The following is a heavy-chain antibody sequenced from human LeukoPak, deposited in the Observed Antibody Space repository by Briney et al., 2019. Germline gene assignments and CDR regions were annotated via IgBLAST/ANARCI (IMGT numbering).Heavy chain of an antibody. V-gene: IGHV4-4*07. D-gene: IGHD2-2*01. J-gene: IGHJ6*02. CDR2: IYSSGST. Sequence: SETLSLTCTVSGGSITNYYWSWIRQPAGKGLEWIGRIYSSGSTSYNPSLKSRVTMSVDTSKNQFSLKLSSVTAADTAVYYCARGCSSTSCWLRMDVWGQGTTVTVSS. CDR3: ARGCSSTSCWLRMDV. CDR1: GGSITNYY.